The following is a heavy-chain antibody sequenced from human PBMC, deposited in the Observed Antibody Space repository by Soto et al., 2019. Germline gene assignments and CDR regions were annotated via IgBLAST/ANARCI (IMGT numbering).Heavy chain of an antibody. V-gene: IGHV3-23*01. CDR1: GFTFSSYA. Sequence: GGSLRLSCAASGFTFSSYAMSWVRQAPGKGLEWVSAISGSGGSTYYADSVKGRFTISRDNAKNSLYLQMNSLRAEDTAVYYCARDQPGYSYGYGLGYWGQGTLVTVSS. CDR2: ISGSGGST. J-gene: IGHJ4*02. D-gene: IGHD5-18*01. CDR3: ARDQPGYSYGYGLGY.